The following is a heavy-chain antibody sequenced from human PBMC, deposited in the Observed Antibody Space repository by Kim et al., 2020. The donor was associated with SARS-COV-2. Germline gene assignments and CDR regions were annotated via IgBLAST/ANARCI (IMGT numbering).Heavy chain of an antibody. D-gene: IGHD6-25*01. V-gene: IGHV1-18*04. CDR2: VNPNNGNT. CDR3: ARGSAWPKIDY. Sequence: ASVKVSCKAFGYMFSTHGITWLRQAPGQGLEYMGWVNPNNGNTEYAHKFQGRVTMTTDTFTRTAYMHLWSLTYDDTAVYYCARGSAWPKIDYWGQGTLVT. CDR1: GYMFSTHG. J-gene: IGHJ4*02.